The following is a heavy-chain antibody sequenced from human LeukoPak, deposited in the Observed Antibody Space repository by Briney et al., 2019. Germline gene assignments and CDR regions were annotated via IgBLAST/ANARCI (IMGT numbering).Heavy chain of an antibody. CDR2: IYYSGST. CDR3: ARRNYYDSSGFDY. CDR1: GGSISSSGYY. J-gene: IGHJ4*02. Sequence: SETLSLTCTVSGGSISSSGYYWGWVRQPPGKGPEWIGSIYYSGSTYYNPSLKSRVTISVATSKNQFSLKLSSVTAADTAVYYCARRNYYDSSGFDYWGQGTLVTVSS. V-gene: IGHV4-39*01. D-gene: IGHD3-22*01.